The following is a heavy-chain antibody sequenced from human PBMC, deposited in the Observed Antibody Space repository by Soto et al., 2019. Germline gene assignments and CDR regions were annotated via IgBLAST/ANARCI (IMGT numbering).Heavy chain of an antibody. J-gene: IGHJ3*02. Sequence: GASVKVSCKASGYTFTSYYMHWVRQAPGQGLEWMGIINPSGGSTSYAQKFQGRVTMTRDTPTSTLYMEWSSLRSEDTAVYYCARDAAAIFDIWGQGTMVTVSS. D-gene: IGHD2-2*01. CDR3: ARDAAAIFDI. CDR2: INPSGGST. V-gene: IGHV1-46*01. CDR1: GYTFTSYY.